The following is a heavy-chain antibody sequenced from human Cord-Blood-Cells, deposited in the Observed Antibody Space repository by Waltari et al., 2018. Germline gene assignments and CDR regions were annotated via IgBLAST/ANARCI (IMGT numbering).Heavy chain of an antibody. V-gene: IGHV4-38-2*02. CDR3: ARDEYCSSTSCYHDAFDI. CDR2: IYHSGST. CDR1: GYAISSVYY. Sequence: VQLQESSLGLVMQSEHLAITCTVPGYAISSVYYWGWFLQPLGRGLEWIGSIYHSGSTYYNPSLKSRVTISEDTSKNQFSLKLSSVTAADTAVYYCARDEYCSSTSCYHDAFDICGQGTMVTVSS. D-gene: IGHD2-2*01. J-gene: IGHJ3*02.